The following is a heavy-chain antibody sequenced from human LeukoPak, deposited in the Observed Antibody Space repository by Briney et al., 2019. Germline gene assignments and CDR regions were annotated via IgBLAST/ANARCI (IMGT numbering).Heavy chain of an antibody. CDR1: GFTFSSYS. CDR3: ARESSGWCGGLDY. Sequence: GGSLRLSCAASGFTFSSYSMNWVRQAPGEGLEWVSSISSSSSYIYYADSVKGRFTISRDNAKNSLYLQMNSLRAEDTAVYYCARESSGWCGGLDYWGQGTLVTVSS. J-gene: IGHJ4*02. V-gene: IGHV3-21*01. D-gene: IGHD6-19*01. CDR2: ISSSSSYI.